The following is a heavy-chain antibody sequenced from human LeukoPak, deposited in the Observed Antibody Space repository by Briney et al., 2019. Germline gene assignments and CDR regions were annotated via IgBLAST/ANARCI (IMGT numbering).Heavy chain of an antibody. J-gene: IGHJ4*02. CDR3: ASLYSSGWYYFDY. CDR1: GFTFSSYW. Sequence: PGGSLRLSCAASGFTFSSYWMSWVRQAPGKGLEWVANIKQDGSEKYYVDSMKGRFTISRDNAKNSLYLQMNSLRAEDTAVYYCASLYSSGWYYFDYWGQGTLVTVSS. V-gene: IGHV3-7*01. D-gene: IGHD6-19*01. CDR2: IKQDGSEK.